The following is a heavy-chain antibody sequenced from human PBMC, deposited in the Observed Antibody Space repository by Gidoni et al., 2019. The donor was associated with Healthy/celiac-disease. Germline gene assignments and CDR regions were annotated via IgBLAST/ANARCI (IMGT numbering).Heavy chain of an antibody. CDR1: GFTFSRYA. J-gene: IGHJ4*02. CDR3: AREVPGIAAAGARAYFDY. CDR2: ISYDGSNK. Sequence: QVQLVESGGGVVQPGRSLRLSCAASGFTFSRYAMHWVRQAPGKGLDWVAVISYDGSNKYYADSVKGRFTISRDNSKNTLYLQMNSLRAEDTAVYYCAREVPGIAAAGARAYFDYWGQGTLVTVSS. D-gene: IGHD6-13*01. V-gene: IGHV3-30*04.